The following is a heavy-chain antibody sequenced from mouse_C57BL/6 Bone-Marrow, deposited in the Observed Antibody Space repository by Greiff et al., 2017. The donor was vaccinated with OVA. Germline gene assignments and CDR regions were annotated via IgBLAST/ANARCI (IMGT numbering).Heavy chain of an antibody. V-gene: IGHV1-59*01. Sequence: QVQLQQPGAELVRPGTSVKLSCKASGYTFTSYWMHWVKQRPGQGLEWIGVIDPSDSYTNYNQKFKGKATLTVDTSSSTAYMQLSSLTSEDSAVYYCAREGGQLRLLYWGQGTLVTVSA. CDR2: IDPSDSYT. CDR3: AREGGQLRLLY. D-gene: IGHD3-2*02. CDR1: GYTFTSYW. J-gene: IGHJ3*01.